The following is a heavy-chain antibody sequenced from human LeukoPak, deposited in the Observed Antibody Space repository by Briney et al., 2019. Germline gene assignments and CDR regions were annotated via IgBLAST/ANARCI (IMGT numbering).Heavy chain of an antibody. J-gene: IGHJ4*02. CDR1: GNTFTGIV. CDR2: MNPNSGNT. D-gene: IGHD1-26*01. V-gene: IGHV1-8*01. Sequence: GASVKVSCKAFGNTFTGIVINGWGRPPGQGLDGRGWMNPNSGNTGYAQKFQGRVTITRNTSISTAYMELSSLRSEDTAVYYCARGDRSGSLPDYWGQGTLVTVSS. CDR3: ARGDRSGSLPDY.